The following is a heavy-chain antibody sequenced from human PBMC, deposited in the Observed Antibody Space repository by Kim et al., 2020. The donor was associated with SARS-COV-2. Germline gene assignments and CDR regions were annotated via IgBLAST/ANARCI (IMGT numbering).Heavy chain of an antibody. CDR1: GGSISSSSYY. Sequence: SETLSLTCSVSGGSISSSSYYWGWIRQPPGKGLEWIGSIYYRGSTYYNPSLKSRVTISVDTSKNQFSLKLSSVTAADTAVYYCARRSLTTWFDPRGQGTL. CDR2: IYYRGST. CDR3: ARRSLTTWFDP. V-gene: IGHV4-39*01. J-gene: IGHJ5*02. D-gene: IGHD1-1*01.